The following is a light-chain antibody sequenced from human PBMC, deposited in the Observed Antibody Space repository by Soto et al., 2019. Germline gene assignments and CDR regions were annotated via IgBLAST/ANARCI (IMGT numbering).Light chain of an antibody. CDR1: SSDVDVYNY. V-gene: IGLV2-11*01. CDR3: CSYAGSRAL. CDR2: DVN. Sequence: QSALTQPRSVSGSPGQSVTISCTGASSDVDVYNYVSWYQQYPGKAPKLMIYDVNKRPSGVPDRFSGSKSGNTASLTISGLRAEDEADYYCCSYAGSRALFGAGTKLTVL. J-gene: IGLJ2*01.